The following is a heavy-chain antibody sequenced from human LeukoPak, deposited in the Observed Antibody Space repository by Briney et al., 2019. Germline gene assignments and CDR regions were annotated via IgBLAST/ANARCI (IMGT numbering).Heavy chain of an antibody. Sequence: GGSLRLSCTASGFAFGDYAMSWVRQAPGKGLEWVGFIRSKAYGGTTEYAASVKGRFTISRDDSRSIAYLQMSSLKTEDTAVYYCTRARASYYFDYWGQGTLVTVSS. CDR3: TRARASYYFDY. V-gene: IGHV3-49*04. J-gene: IGHJ4*02. D-gene: IGHD3-10*01. CDR1: GFAFGDYA. CDR2: IRSKAYGGTT.